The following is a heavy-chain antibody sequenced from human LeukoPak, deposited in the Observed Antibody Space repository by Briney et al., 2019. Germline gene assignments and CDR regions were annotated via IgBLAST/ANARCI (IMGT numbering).Heavy chain of an antibody. CDR2: VYYSGST. CDR3: ARGPTVHDY. CDR1: GGSFSGYY. J-gene: IGHJ4*02. D-gene: IGHD4-17*01. V-gene: IGHV4-59*08. Sequence: PSETLSLTCAVYGGSFSGYYWSWIRQPPGKGLEWIGYVYYSGSTNYNPSLKSRVTISVDTSKNQFSLKLSSVTAADTAVYYCARGPTVHDYWGQGTLVTVSS.